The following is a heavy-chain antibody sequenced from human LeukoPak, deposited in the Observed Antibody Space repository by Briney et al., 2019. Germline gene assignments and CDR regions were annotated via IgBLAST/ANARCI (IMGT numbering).Heavy chain of an antibody. Sequence: SETLSLTCTVSGGSISSSSYYWGWIRQPPGKGLEWIGSIYYSGSTNYNPSLKSRVTISVDTSKNQFSLKLNSVTAADTAVYYCARGYCSGGSCYSYYYYNYMDVWGKGTTVTVSS. J-gene: IGHJ6*03. CDR3: ARGYCSGGSCYSYYYYNYMDV. CDR1: GGSISSSSYY. D-gene: IGHD2-15*01. V-gene: IGHV4-39*07. CDR2: IYYSGST.